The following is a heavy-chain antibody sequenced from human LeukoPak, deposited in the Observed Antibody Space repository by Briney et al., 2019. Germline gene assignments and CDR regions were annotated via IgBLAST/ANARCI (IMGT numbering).Heavy chain of an antibody. J-gene: IGHJ4*02. D-gene: IGHD3-10*01. CDR3: AKVPTLWFGELFMYYFDY. CDR1: GFAFSDYS. CDR2: ISSSSSPI. Sequence: GGSLRLSCEASGFAFSDYSMNWVRQAPGKGLEWVSYISSSSSPIFYADSVKGRFTISRDNSKNTLYPQMNSLRAEDTAVYYCAKVPTLWFGELFMYYFDYWGQGTLVTVSS. V-gene: IGHV3-48*01.